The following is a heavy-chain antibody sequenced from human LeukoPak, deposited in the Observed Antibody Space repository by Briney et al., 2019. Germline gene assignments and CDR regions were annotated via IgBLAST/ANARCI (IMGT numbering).Heavy chain of an antibody. Sequence: SQTLSLTCTVSGGSISSGNYYWSWIRQPAGKGLEWIGRIYTSGSTNYNPSLKSRVTMSVDTSKNQFSLKLSSVTAADTAVYYCARENPFIAAAVWVNWGQGTLVSVSS. J-gene: IGHJ4*02. V-gene: IGHV4-61*02. D-gene: IGHD6-13*01. CDR2: IYTSGST. CDR3: ARENPFIAAAVWVN. CDR1: GGSISSGNYY.